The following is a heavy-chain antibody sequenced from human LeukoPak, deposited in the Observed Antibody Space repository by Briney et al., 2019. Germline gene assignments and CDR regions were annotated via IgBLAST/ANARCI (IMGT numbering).Heavy chain of an antibody. CDR1: GGTFSSYA. Sequence: GASVKVSCKASGGTFSSYAISWVRQAPGQGLEWMGGIIPIFGTANYAQKFQGRVTITADKSTSTAYMELSSLRSEDTAVYYCASAGGGYDYFDYWGQGTLVTVSS. CDR3: ASAGGGYDYFDY. D-gene: IGHD5-12*01. CDR2: IIPIFGTA. V-gene: IGHV1-69*06. J-gene: IGHJ4*02.